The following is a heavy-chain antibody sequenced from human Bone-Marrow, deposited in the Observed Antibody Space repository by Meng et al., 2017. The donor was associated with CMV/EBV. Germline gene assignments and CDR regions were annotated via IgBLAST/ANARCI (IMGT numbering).Heavy chain of an antibody. CDR2: ISYDGSNK. J-gene: IGHJ6*02. CDR1: GFTFSSYA. CDR3: EREERYYDIWTGYYFGGGYYYYGMDV. D-gene: IGHD3-9*01. V-gene: IGHV3-30*04. Sequence: GESLKISCAASGFTFSSYAMHWVRQAPGKGLEWVAVISYDGSNKYYADSVKGRFTISRENSKNTLYLQMNSLRAEDTAVYYCEREERYYDIWTGYYFGGGYYYYGMDVWGQGTTVTVSS.